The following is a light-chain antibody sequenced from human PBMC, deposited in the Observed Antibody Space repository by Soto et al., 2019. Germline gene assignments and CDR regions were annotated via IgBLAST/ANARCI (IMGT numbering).Light chain of an antibody. CDR2: AAS. CDR1: QGVSNY. CDR3: QKYNSAPLT. J-gene: IGKJ4*01. Sequence: DIQMTQSPSSLSASVGDRVTITCRASQGVSNYLAWYQQQPGKDPNLLIYAASTLQSGVPSRFSGSGSWTDFTPTISSLQPEDVASYYCQKYNSAPLTFGGGTKVEIK. V-gene: IGKV1-27*01.